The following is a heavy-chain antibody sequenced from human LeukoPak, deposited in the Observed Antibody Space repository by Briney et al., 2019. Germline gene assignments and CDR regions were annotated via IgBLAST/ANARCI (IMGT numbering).Heavy chain of an antibody. J-gene: IGHJ4*02. CDR2: ISYDERDE. Sequence: GGSLRLSCAASGFTFSRSGIHWVRQAPGRGLEWVAVISYDERDEYYADSVKGRFTISRDNSKNTLYLQMNSLRAEDTAEYYCAKDSKGSGTYYDRYFDYWGQGTLVTVSS. V-gene: IGHV3-30*18. CDR1: GFTFSRSG. D-gene: IGHD3-10*01. CDR3: AKDSKGSGTYYDRYFDY.